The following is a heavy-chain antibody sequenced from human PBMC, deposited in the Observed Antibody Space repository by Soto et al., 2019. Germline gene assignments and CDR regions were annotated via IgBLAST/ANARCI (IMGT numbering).Heavy chain of an antibody. D-gene: IGHD3-10*01. CDR3: ARVGYYGSGSYRYYYYYMDV. Sequence: PSETLSLTCAVYGGSSSGYYWSWIRQPPGKGLEWIGEINHSGSTNYNPSLKSRVTISVDTSKNQFSLKLSSVTAADTAVYYCARVGYYGSGSYRYYYYYMDVWGKGTTVTVSS. J-gene: IGHJ6*03. V-gene: IGHV4-34*01. CDR1: GGSSSGYY. CDR2: INHSGST.